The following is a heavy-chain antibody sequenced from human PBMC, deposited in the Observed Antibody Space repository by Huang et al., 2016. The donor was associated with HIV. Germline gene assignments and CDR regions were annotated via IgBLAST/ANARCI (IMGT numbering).Heavy chain of an antibody. V-gene: IGHV3-30*18. CDR2: IAYYGKTK. Sequence: QVQLVEAGGGVVQPGRSLRISCAASGFTFRSYGMHWVRQAPGKGLAWVAVIAYYGKTKYYADSVKGRFSISRDNSKTTVYLQLNSLRVEDTAVYYCAKGGSAAAVLDFWGQGTLVTVSS. CDR3: AKGGSAAAVLDF. CDR1: GFTFRSYG. J-gene: IGHJ4*02. D-gene: IGHD6-13*01.